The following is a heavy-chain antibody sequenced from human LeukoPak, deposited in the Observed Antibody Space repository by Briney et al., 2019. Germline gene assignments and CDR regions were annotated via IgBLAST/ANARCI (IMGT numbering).Heavy chain of an antibody. CDR1: GFTFSDYY. D-gene: IGHD5-12*01. Sequence: GGSLRLSCAASGFTFSDYYMSWIRQAPGKGLEWVSYISSSSSYTKYADSVKGRFTISRDNSKNTLYLQMNSLRAEDTAVYYCARVGTGYDYDYYGMDVWGQGTTVTVSS. CDR2: ISSSSSYT. V-gene: IGHV3-11*06. J-gene: IGHJ6*02. CDR3: ARVGTGYDYDYYGMDV.